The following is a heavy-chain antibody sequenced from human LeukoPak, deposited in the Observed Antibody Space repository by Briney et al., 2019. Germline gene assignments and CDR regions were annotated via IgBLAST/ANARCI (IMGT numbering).Heavy chain of an antibody. D-gene: IGHD4-17*01. CDR1: GFTFSSYG. Sequence: GGSLRLSCAASGFTFSSYGMHWVRQAPGKGLEWVAVISYDGSNKYYADSVKGRFTISRDNSKNTLYLQMNSLRAEDTAVYYCASYYGDFPFDSSGQGTLVSVSS. CDR3: ASYYGDFPFDS. V-gene: IGHV3-30*03. J-gene: IGHJ5*01. CDR2: ISYDGSNK.